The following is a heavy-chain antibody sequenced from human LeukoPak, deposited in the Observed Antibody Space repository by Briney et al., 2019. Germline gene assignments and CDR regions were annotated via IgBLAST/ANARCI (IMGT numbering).Heavy chain of an antibody. J-gene: IGHJ4*02. Sequence: PSETLSLTCAVYGGSSSGYYWSWIRQPPGKGLEWIGEINHSGSTNYNPSLKSRVTISVDTSKNQFSLKLSSVTAADTAVYYCARGSLGYSYGPDYWGQGTLVTVSS. CDR3: ARGSLGYSYGPDY. CDR2: INHSGST. CDR1: GGSSSGYY. D-gene: IGHD5-18*01. V-gene: IGHV4-34*01.